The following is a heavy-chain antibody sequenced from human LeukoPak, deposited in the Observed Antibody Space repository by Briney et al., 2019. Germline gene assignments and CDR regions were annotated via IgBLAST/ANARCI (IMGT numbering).Heavy chain of an antibody. CDR2: FDPEDGET. J-gene: IGHJ6*02. V-gene: IGHV1-24*01. Sequence: PRASVKVSCKVSGYTLTELSMHWVRQAPGKGLEWMGGFDPEDGETIYAQKFQGRVTMTEDTSTDTAYMELSSLRSEDTAVYYCATNAGSMPRYGMDVWGQGTTVTVSS. CDR3: ATNAGSMPRYGMDV. CDR1: GYTLTELS. D-gene: IGHD2/OR15-2a*01.